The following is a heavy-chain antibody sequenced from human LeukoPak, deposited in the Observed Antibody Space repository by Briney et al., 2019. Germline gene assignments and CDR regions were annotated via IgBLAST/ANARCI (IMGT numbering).Heavy chain of an antibody. V-gene: IGHV4-59*01. CDR2: MYDSGST. CDR1: GGSISSYY. J-gene: IGHJ6*02. CDR3: ARGGSGYDSFYYYGMDV. D-gene: IGHD5-12*01. Sequence: AETLSLTCTVSGGSISSYYWSWIRQPPGKGLEWIGYMYDSGSTNYNPSLKSRVTISVDTSKNQFSLKVSSVTAADTAVYYCARGGSGYDSFYYYGMDVWGQGTTVTVSS.